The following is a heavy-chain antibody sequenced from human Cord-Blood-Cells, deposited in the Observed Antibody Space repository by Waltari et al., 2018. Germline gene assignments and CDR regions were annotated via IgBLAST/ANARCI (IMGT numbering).Heavy chain of an antibody. Sequence: QLQLQESGPGLVKPSETLSLTCTVSGGSISSSSYYWGWIRQPPGKGLEWIGSIYYSGSTYYNPSLKSRVTISVDTSKNQFSLKLSSVTAADTAVYYCASYGSGSYYNVIDYWGQGTLVTVSS. CDR3: ASYGSGSYYNVIDY. CDR1: GGSISSSSYY. D-gene: IGHD3-10*01. CDR2: IYYSGST. V-gene: IGHV4-39*01. J-gene: IGHJ4*02.